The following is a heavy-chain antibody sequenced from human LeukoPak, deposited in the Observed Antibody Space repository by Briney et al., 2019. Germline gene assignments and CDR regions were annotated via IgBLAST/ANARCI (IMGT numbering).Heavy chain of an antibody. CDR2: IIPIFGTA. V-gene: IGHV1-69*13. Sequence: ASVKVSCKASGGTFISYAISWVRQAPGQGLEWMGGIIPIFGTANYAQKFQGRVTITADESTSTAYMELSSLRSEDTAVYYCARDGHTGYCSSTSCYYFQHWGQGTLVTVSS. CDR3: ARDGHTGYCSSTSCYYFQH. CDR1: GGTFISYA. J-gene: IGHJ1*01. D-gene: IGHD2-2*01.